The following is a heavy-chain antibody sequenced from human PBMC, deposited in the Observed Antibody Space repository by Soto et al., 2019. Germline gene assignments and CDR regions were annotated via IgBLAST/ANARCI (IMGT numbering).Heavy chain of an antibody. Sequence: PGESLKISCKVSGDSFTGFWIGWVRQMPGKGLEWLGCIYPRDSDTRYSPSFQGQVTISADKSLSAAYLQWHSLQASDTAIYYCARQHPLGSRVCYTWGQRHLVTVPS. CDR3: ARQHPLGSRVCYT. J-gene: IGHJ4*02. CDR1: GDSFTGFW. CDR2: IYPRDSDT. D-gene: IGHD2-21*02. V-gene: IGHV5-51*01.